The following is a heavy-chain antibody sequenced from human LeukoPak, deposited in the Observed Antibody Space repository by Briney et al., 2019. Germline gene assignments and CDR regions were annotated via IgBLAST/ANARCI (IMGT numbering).Heavy chain of an antibody. V-gene: IGHV1-69*01. J-gene: IGHJ6*03. CDR3: ATPRAAASYNYYYYYMDV. CDR2: IIPIFGTA. D-gene: IGHD6-13*01. CDR1: GGTFSSYA. Sequence: AASVKVSCKASGGTFSSYAISWVRQAPGQGLEWMGGIIPIFGTANYAQKFQGRVTITADESTSTAYMELSSLGSEDTAVYYCATPRAAASYNYYYYYMDVWGKGTTVTVSS.